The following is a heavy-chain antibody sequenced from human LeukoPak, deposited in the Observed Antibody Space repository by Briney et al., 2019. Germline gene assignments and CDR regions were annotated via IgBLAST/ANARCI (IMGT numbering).Heavy chain of an antibody. CDR2: IYYSGSP. D-gene: IGHD6-13*01. Sequence: PSETLSLTCTVSGGSISSSGYYWGWIRQPPGKGLEWIGTIYYSGSPYYNPSLKSRVTISVDTSKNQFSLKLSSVTAADTAVYYCARDGGIAAAGTFDYWGQGTLVTVSS. V-gene: IGHV4-39*07. CDR1: GGSISSSGYY. CDR3: ARDGGIAAAGTFDY. J-gene: IGHJ4*02.